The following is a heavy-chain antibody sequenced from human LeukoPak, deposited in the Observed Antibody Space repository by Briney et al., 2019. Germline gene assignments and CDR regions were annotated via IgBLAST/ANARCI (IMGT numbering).Heavy chain of an antibody. D-gene: IGHD2-2*01. V-gene: IGHV1-46*01. CDR1: GYTFTSYY. J-gene: IGHJ6*04. Sequence: GASVKVSCKASGYTFTSYYMHWVRQAPGQGLEWMGIINPSGGSTGYAQKSQGRVTMTRDTSTSTVYMELSSLRSEDTAVYYCARDRGYCSSTSCYSYYYYGMDVWGKGTTVTVSS. CDR2: INPSGGST. CDR3: ARDRGYCSSTSCYSYYYYGMDV.